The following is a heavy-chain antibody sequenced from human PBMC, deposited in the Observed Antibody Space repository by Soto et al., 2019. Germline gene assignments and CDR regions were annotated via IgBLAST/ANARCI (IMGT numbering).Heavy chain of an antibody. Sequence: EVQLLESGGGLVQPGGSLRLSCAASGFTFSSYAMSWVRQAPGKGLEWVSAISGSGGSTYYADSVKGRFTISRDNSKNTLYLQMNILRAEDTAVYYGTVAGTPDGRFDPWGQGTLVTVSS. CDR3: TVAGTPDGRFDP. CDR1: GFTFSSYA. D-gene: IGHD6-19*01. V-gene: IGHV3-23*01. CDR2: ISGSGGST. J-gene: IGHJ5*02.